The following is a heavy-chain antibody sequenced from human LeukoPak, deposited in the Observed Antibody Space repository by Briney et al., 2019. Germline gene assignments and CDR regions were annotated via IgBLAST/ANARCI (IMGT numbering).Heavy chain of an antibody. J-gene: IGHJ1*01. CDR3: ARGALYDSSGNRYFQP. D-gene: IGHD3-22*01. CDR2: ISSSGSYI. CDR1: GFSFNIYT. Sequence: GSLRLSCAASGFSFNIYTMNWVRQAPGKGLEWVSSISSSGSYISQADSLKGRFTISRDNAQNSLHLQMNSLRAEDTAVYYCARGALYDSSGNRYFQPWGQGTLVTVSS. V-gene: IGHV3-21*01.